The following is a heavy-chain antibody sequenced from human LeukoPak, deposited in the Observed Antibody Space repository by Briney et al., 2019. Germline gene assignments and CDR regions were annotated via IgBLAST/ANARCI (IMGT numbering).Heavy chain of an antibody. CDR1: GGSISNFY. CDR3: AREKSDAFDI. Sequence: SETLSLTCSVSGGSISNFYWSWIRQPAGKGLEWIGRIYTSGSTNYNPSLKSRVTMSVDTSKNQFSLKLSSVTAADTAVYYCAREKSDAFDIWGQGTMVTVSS. CDR2: IYTSGST. J-gene: IGHJ3*02. V-gene: IGHV4-4*07.